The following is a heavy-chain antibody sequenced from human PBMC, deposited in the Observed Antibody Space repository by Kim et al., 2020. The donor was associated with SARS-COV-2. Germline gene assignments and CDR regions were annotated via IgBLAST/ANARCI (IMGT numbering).Heavy chain of an antibody. Sequence: GGSLRLSCAASGFTFSSYGMHWVRQAPGKGLEWVAAIWYDGSNKYYADSVKGRFTISRDNSKNTLYLQMNSLRAEDTAVYYCARGRTRGPTVTTLPNWGQETLVTVSS. CDR1: GFTFSSYG. J-gene: IGHJ4*02. CDR2: IWYDGSNK. CDR3: ARGRTRGPTVTTLPN. D-gene: IGHD4-17*01. V-gene: IGHV3-33*01.